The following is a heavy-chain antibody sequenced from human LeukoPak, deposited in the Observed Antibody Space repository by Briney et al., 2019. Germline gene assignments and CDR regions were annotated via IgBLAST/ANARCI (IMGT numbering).Heavy chain of an antibody. J-gene: IGHJ4*02. Sequence: ASVKVSCKASGGTFSSYAISWVRQAPGQGLEWMGGIIPTFGTANYAQKFQGRVTITADESTSTAYMELSSLRSEDTAVYYCARAVIPRDRVTTFDYWGQGTLVTVSS. CDR3: ARAVIPRDRVTTFDY. V-gene: IGHV1-69*13. CDR1: GGTFSSYA. D-gene: IGHD3-22*01. CDR2: IIPTFGTA.